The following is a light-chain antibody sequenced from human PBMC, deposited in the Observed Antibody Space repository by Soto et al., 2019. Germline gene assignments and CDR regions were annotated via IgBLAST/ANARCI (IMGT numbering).Light chain of an antibody. CDR1: LTVFYSSNNKNY. J-gene: IGKJ5*01. CDR2: WAS. CDR3: QQYYSSPIT. Sequence: DIVMTQSPDSLAVSLAERATINCKSSLTVFYSSNNKNYLAWYQQKPRQPPKLLIYWASTRESGVPDRFSGSGSGTDFTLTISSLQAEDVAVYYCQQYYSSPITFGQGTRLEIK. V-gene: IGKV4-1*01.